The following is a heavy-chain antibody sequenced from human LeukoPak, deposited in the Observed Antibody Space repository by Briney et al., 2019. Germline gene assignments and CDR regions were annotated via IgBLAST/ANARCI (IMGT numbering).Heavy chain of an antibody. CDR3: ARDRRSYYDILTGYYRGDAFDI. Sequence: SETLSLTCTVSGGSISSSSYYWGWIRQPPGKGLEWIGSVYYSGSTYYNPSLKSRVTISVDTSKNQFSLKLSSVTAADTAVYYCARDRRSYYDILTGYYRGDAFDIWGQGTMVTVSS. V-gene: IGHV4-39*07. CDR2: VYYSGST. J-gene: IGHJ3*02. CDR1: GGSISSSSYY. D-gene: IGHD3-9*01.